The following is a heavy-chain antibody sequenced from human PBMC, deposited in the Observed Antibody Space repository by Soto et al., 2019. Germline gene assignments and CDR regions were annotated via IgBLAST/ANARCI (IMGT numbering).Heavy chain of an antibody. J-gene: IGHJ6*02. CDR2: IIPIFGTA. V-gene: IGHV1-69*01. CDR1: GGTFSSYA. D-gene: IGHD6-25*01. Sequence: QVQLVQSGAEVKKPGSSVKVSCKASGGTFSSYAISWVRQAPGQGLEWMGGIIPIFGTANYAQKFQGRVTITADESKNTAYIGVRSPRTEDKAGYYWARGGMDYGMDVWGQGTTVTVSS. CDR3: ARGGMDYGMDV.